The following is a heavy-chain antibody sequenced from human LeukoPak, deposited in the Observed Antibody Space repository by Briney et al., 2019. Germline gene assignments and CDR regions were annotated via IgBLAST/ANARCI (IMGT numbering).Heavy chain of an antibody. D-gene: IGHD5-12*01. J-gene: IGHJ6*02. CDR3: ARDPPGSPLYYYYYGMDV. CDR2: INHSGST. V-gene: IGHV4-34*01. CDR1: GGSISGYY. Sequence: TSETLSLTCTVSGGSISGYYWSWIRQPPGKGLEWIGEINHSGSTNYNPSLKSRVTISVDTSKNQFSLKLSSVTAADTAVYYCARDPPGSPLYYYYYGMDVWGQGTTVTVSS.